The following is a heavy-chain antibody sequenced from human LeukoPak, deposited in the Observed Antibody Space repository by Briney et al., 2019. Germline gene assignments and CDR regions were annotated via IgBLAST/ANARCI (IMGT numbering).Heavy chain of an antibody. V-gene: IGHV2-70*11. CDR2: IDWDDDK. J-gene: IGHJ3*02. D-gene: IGHD5-24*01. Sequence: MVSGPTLVNPPQTLTLTCTFSGFSLCTSGMCVSWIRQPPGKALEWLARIDWDDDKYYSTSLKTRLTISKDTSKNQVVLTMTNMDPVDTATYYCARIRDGYNIGSRAFDIWGQGTMVTVSS. CDR3: ARIRDGYNIGSRAFDI. CDR1: GFSLCTSGMC.